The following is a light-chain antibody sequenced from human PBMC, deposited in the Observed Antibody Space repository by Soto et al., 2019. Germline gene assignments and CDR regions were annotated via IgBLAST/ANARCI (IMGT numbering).Light chain of an antibody. CDR3: KHPRT. V-gene: IGKV3-20*01. CDR1: QSVSSSY. Sequence: EIVLTQSPGTLSLSPGERATLSCRASQSVSSSYLAWYQQKPGQAPRLLIYGASSRATGIPDRFSGSGSGTDISLLISKLEPEDYGVYYCKHPRTFGQGTKLEIK. J-gene: IGKJ2*01. CDR2: GAS.